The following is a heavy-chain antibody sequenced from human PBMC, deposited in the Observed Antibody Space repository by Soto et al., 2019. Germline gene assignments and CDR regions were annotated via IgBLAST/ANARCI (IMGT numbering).Heavy chain of an antibody. CDR2: LSRGGGST. CDR3: ARDGQYRTDGFDV. D-gene: IGHD5-12*01. CDR1: GFTYSSHG. Sequence: EAQLSESGGELIQPGGSLRLSCAASGFTYSSHGMSWVRQARGKGLEWIAGLSRGGGSTYYADSVKGRFNIPRDNSKNTLDLIMNNLGVEDTALYYCARDGQYRTDGFDVWGQGTMVTVSS. J-gene: IGHJ3*01. V-gene: IGHV3-23*01.